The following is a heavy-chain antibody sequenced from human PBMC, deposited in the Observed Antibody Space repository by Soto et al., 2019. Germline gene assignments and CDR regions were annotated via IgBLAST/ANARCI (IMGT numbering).Heavy chain of an antibody. D-gene: IGHD1-26*01. CDR3: AREAGQSGSYYLDAFDI. J-gene: IGHJ3*02. CDR2: IITIFGTA. CDR1: GGTVSSYA. Sequence: QVQLVQSGAEVKKPGSSVKVSCKASGGTVSSYAISWVRQAPGQGLEWMGGIITIFGTANYAQKFQGRVTITADESTSTAYMELSSLRSEDTAVYYGAREAGQSGSYYLDAFDIWGQGTMVTVSS. V-gene: IGHV1-69*01.